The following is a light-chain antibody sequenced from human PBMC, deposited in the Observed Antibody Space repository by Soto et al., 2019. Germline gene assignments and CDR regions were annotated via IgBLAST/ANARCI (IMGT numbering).Light chain of an antibody. V-gene: IGLV2-8*01. CDR1: SSDVGAYDS. Sequence: QSALTQPPSASGSPGQSVTISCAGSSSDVGAYDSVSWYQQHPGKAPKLIISEVDKRPSGVPDRFSGSKSGNTASLTVSGLQTEDEADYYCSSYAGSNNFVVFGTGTKLTVL. CDR2: EVD. CDR3: SSYAGSNNFVV. J-gene: IGLJ1*01.